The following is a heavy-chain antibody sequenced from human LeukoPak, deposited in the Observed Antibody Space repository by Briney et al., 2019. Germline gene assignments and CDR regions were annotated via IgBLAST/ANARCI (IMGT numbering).Heavy chain of an antibody. D-gene: IGHD2-15*01. CDR2: TSGSGGST. Sequence: GGSLRLSCAASGFTFSSYAMSWVRQAPGKGLEWVPATSGSGGSTYYAHSVKGRLTISRDNSKNTLYLQMNSVRAEDTAVYYCAKEPISGAFDYWGQGTLVTVSS. CDR3: AKEPISGAFDY. J-gene: IGHJ4*02. CDR1: GFTFSSYA. V-gene: IGHV3-23*01.